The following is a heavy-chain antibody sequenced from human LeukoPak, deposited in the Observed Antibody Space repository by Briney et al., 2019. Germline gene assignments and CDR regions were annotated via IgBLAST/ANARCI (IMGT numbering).Heavy chain of an antibody. CDR2: IRSKANNYAT. V-gene: IGHV3-73*01. J-gene: IGHJ4*02. D-gene: IGHD3-22*01. Sequence: GGSLRLSCAASGFTFSGSAMHWVRQASGKGLEWVGRIRSKANNYATSYGASVKGRFTISRDDSKNTAYLQMNSLKTEDTAVYYCTRRYYYDSSGYYQGDYWGQGTLVTVSS. CDR3: TRRYYYDSSGYYQGDY. CDR1: GFTFSGSA.